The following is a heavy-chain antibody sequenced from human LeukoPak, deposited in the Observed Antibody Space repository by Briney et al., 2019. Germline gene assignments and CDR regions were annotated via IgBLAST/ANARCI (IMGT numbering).Heavy chain of an antibody. Sequence: GGSLRLSCAASGFTFSSYSMNWVRQAPGKGLEWVSSISSSSSYIYYADSVKGRFTISRDNAKNSLYLQMNSLRAEDTAVYYCAKRTGRDGYNNAFDIWGQGTMVTVSS. D-gene: IGHD5-24*01. CDR3: AKRTGRDGYNNAFDI. CDR1: GFTFSSYS. CDR2: ISSSSSYI. V-gene: IGHV3-21*01. J-gene: IGHJ3*02.